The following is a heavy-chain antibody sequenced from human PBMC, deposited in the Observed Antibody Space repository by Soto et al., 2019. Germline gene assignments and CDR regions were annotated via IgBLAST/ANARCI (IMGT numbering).Heavy chain of an antibody. CDR1: GHSFTSYW. Sequence: GESLKISCNGSGHSFTSYWSGWVRQLPGIGLEWMGIIYPGDSDTRYSPSFQGQVTISADKSISTAYLQWSSLKASDTAMYYCARQSRRSYGSGYYFDYWGQGTLVTVSS. CDR2: IYPGDSDT. V-gene: IGHV5-51*01. D-gene: IGHD3-10*01. J-gene: IGHJ4*02. CDR3: ARQSRRSYGSGYYFDY.